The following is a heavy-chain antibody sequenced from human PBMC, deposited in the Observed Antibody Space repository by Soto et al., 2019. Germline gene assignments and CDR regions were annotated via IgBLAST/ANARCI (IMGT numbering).Heavy chain of an antibody. CDR2: ISSNSRTI. CDR3: TRDHCSSTGCSSIGIDY. D-gene: IGHD2-2*01. CDR1: GFTFSSYS. Sequence: EVQLVESGGGLVQPGGSTRLSCAASGFTFSSYSMNWVRQAPGTGLEWVSYISSNSRTIYYADSVKGWFTISRDNGRYSLYRQISGLRDEETAVYYCTRDHCSSTGCSSIGIDYWAQGTPVTVSS. V-gene: IGHV3-48*02. J-gene: IGHJ4*02.